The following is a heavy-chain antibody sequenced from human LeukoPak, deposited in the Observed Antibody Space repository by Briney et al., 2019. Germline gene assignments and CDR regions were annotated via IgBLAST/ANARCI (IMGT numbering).Heavy chain of an antibody. CDR1: GFTFSDYA. J-gene: IGHJ4*02. CDR2: ISYDGSNK. D-gene: IGHD3-22*01. Sequence: PGGSPRLSCAASGFTFSDYAMHWVRQAPGKGLEWVAVISYDGSNKYYADSVKGRFTISRDNSKNTLYLQMNSLRAEDTAVYYCAKGGSSGYALYYFDYWGQGTLVTVSS. CDR3: AKGGSSGYALYYFDY. V-gene: IGHV3-30*18.